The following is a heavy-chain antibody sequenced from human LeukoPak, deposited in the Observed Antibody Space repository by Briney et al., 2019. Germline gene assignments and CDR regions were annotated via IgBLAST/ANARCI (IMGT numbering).Heavy chain of an antibody. CDR3: ARGSRDIVVVPADYYFDY. CDR2: MNPNSSNT. V-gene: IGHV1-8*01. CDR1: GYTFTSYD. Sequence: ASVKVSCKASGYTFTSYDINWVRQATGQGLEWMGWMNPNSSNTGYAQKFQGRVTMTRNTSISTAYMELSSLRSEDTAVYYCARGSRDIVVVPADYYFDYWGQGTLVTVSS. D-gene: IGHD2-2*01. J-gene: IGHJ4*02.